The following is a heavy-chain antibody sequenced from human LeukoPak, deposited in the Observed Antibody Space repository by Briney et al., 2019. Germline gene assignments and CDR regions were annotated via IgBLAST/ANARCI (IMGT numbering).Heavy chain of an antibody. J-gene: IGHJ5*02. Sequence: SETLSLTCTVSGGSIISYYWSWIRQPPGKGLEWIGYVYYSGSTNYNPSLKSRVTISVDTSKNQFSLKLSSVTAADTAVYYCARFGYGSGSYYNWFDPWGQGTLVTVSS. D-gene: IGHD3-10*01. CDR2: VYYSGST. V-gene: IGHV4-59*01. CDR3: ARFGYGSGSYYNWFDP. CDR1: GGSIISYY.